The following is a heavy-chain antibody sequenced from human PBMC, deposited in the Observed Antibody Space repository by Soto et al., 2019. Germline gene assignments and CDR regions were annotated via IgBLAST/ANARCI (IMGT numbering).Heavy chain of an antibody. J-gene: IGHJ4*02. Sequence: QVQFWQSGAELKKPGASVKVSCKTSGYIFSDYPIHWVRQAPGRGLEWVAWINTGNGTTRYSPRLQGRVTLRTDTSASTVNMHLTGLRIEDTAVYYCASNAFDYWGQGTMVAVS. CDR1: GYIFSDYP. CDR3: ASNAFDY. V-gene: IGHV1-3*04. CDR2: INTGNGTT.